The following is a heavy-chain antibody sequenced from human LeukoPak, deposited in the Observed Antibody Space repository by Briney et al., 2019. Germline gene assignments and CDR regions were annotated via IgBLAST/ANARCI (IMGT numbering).Heavy chain of an antibody. CDR3: AGGRSLGPFDY. CDR1: GGSFSGYY. J-gene: IGHJ4*02. V-gene: IGHV4-34*01. Sequence: SETLSLTCAVYGGSFSGYYWSWIRQPPGKGLEWIGEINHSGSTNYNPSLKSRVTISVDTSKNQFSLKLSSVTAADTAVYYCAGGRSLGPFDYWGQGTLVTVSS. CDR2: INHSGST.